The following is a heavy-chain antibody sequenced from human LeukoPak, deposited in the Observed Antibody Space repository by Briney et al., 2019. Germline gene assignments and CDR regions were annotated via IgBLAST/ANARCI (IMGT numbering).Heavy chain of an antibody. CDR3: ARHGSSWSHYYFDY. Sequence: SETLSLTCTVSGGSISSYYWSWIRQPPGKGLEWIGYIYYSGSTNYNPSLRSRVTISVDTSKNQFSLKLSSVTAADTAVYYCARHGSSWSHYYFDYWGQGTLVTVPS. V-gene: IGHV4-59*01. D-gene: IGHD6-13*01. CDR1: GGSISSYY. J-gene: IGHJ4*02. CDR2: IYYSGST.